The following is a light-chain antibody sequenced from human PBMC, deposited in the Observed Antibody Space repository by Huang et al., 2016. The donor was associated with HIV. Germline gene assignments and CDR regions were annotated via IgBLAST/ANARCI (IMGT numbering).Light chain of an antibody. J-gene: IGKJ3*01. CDR1: QDINSY. Sequence: IQLTQSPSSLSASVGDRVTITCRASQDINSYLAWYQQKPGKAPKHLIYAASSLESGGPSRFSGSGSGTDFTLTINNLQPEDFATYYCLQLNTYPGTFGPGTNVDV. CDR2: AAS. V-gene: IGKV1-9*01. CDR3: LQLNTYPGT.